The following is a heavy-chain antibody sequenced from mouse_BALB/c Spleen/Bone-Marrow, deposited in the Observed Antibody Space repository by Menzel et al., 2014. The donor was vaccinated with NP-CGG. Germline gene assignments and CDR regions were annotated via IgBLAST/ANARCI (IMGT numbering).Heavy chain of an antibody. CDR3: ATIITDWYFDV. CDR2: IDPANGNT. D-gene: IGHD2-12*01. Sequence: MHWVKQRPEQGLEWIGRIDPANGNTKYDPKFQGKATITADSSSNTAYLQLSSLASEDTAVYYCATIITDWYFDVWGAGTTVTVSS. J-gene: IGHJ1*01. V-gene: IGHV14-3*02.